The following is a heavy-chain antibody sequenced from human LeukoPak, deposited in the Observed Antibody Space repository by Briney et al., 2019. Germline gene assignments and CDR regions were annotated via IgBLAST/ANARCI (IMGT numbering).Heavy chain of an antibody. CDR3: ARTPPMSSGSPLYYYYYGMDV. J-gene: IGHJ6*02. V-gene: IGHV3-33*01. Sequence: GRSLRLSCAASGFTFSSYGMHWVRQAPGKGLEWVAVIWYDGSNKYYADSVKGRFTISRDNSKNTLYLQMNSLRAEDTAVYYCARTPPMSSGSPLYYYYYGMDVWGQGTTVTVSS. CDR2: IWYDGSNK. CDR1: GFTFSSYG. D-gene: IGHD3-10*01.